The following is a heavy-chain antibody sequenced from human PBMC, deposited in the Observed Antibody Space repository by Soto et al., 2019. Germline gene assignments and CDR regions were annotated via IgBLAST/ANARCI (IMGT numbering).Heavy chain of an antibody. CDR2: IWYDGSNK. V-gene: IGHV3-33*01. D-gene: IGHD2-21*02. J-gene: IGHJ3*02. Sequence: GGSLRLSCAASGFTFSSYGMHWVRQAPGKGLEWVAVIWYDGSNKYYADSVKGRFTISRDNSKNTLYLQMNSLRAEDTAVYYCARGFCGGDCYMLDAFDIWGQGTMVTVSS. CDR3: ARGFCGGDCYMLDAFDI. CDR1: GFTFSSYG.